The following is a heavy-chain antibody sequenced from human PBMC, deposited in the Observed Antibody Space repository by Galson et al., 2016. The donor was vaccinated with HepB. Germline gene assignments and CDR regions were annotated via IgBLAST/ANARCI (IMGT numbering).Heavy chain of an antibody. CDR3: ARVGNATSTGANRFDY. J-gene: IGHJ4*02. D-gene: IGHD1-14*01. V-gene: IGHV1-8*02. CDR1: GYTFTSYD. Sequence: SVKVSCKASGYTFTSYDLHWVRQATGQGLEWMGWINPNGSNTGYAQKFQGRVTLTSSTATSTVYMELSSLRSEDMAMYYCARVGNATSTGANRFDYWGQGTLVTVSS. CDR2: INPNGSNT.